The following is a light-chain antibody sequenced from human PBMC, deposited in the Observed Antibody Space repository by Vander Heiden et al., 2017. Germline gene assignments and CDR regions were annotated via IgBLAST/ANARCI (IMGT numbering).Light chain of an antibody. CDR2: LGS. Sequence: DIVMTQSPLSLPVTPGEPASISCRSSQSLLHINGYTFLDWYLQKQGQSPQLLIYLGSYRASGVPDRFSGSGSGTDFTLKISRVEAEDVGVYYCMQALQTPYTFGQGTKLEIK. CDR3: MQALQTPYT. V-gene: IGKV2-28*01. J-gene: IGKJ2*01. CDR1: QSLLHINGYTF.